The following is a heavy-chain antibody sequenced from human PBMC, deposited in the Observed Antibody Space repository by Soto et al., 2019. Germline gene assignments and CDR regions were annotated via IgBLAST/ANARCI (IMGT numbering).Heavy chain of an antibody. CDR1: XGSFTYT. D-gene: IGHD5-18*01. CDR2: IIPIFGTT. CDR3: ARLHSHGTYGMDV. V-gene: IGHV1-69*01. Sequence: QSGAEVKKPGSXVKVSCXXXXGSFTYTLSWVXXXXXXXXXGGGGIIPIFGTTNYAQKFQDRVTITADEPTKTAYMELNTLTSEDTAVYYCARLHSHGTYGMDVWGQGTTVTVSS. J-gene: IGHJ6*02.